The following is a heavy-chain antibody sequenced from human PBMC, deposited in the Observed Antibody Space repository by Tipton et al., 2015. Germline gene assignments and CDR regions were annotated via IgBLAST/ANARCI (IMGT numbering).Heavy chain of an antibody. CDR1: GFTFSHYW. V-gene: IGHV3-7*01. Sequence: SLRLSCAASGFTFSHYWMTWVRQAPGKGLEWVANIRQDGSEKFYVDSVKGRVTISRDNANNSLSLHMNSLRAEDTAVYYCARDSGYSYGFRVSETDSLENFQHWGQGTLVTVSS. CDR3: ARDSGYSYGFRVSETDSLENFQH. D-gene: IGHD5-18*01. CDR2: IRQDGSEK. J-gene: IGHJ1*01.